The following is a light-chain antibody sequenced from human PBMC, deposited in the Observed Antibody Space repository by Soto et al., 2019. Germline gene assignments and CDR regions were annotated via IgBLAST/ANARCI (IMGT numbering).Light chain of an antibody. V-gene: IGLV2-8*01. CDR1: GSDIAVYNY. Sequence: QSALTQPPSASGSPGQSVTISCAGTGSDIAVYNYVSWYQQHPGKAPKLIIFEVTKRPSGVPDRFSGSKSGNTASLTVSGLLADDEADYYCSLYAGSNTVVFGGGTKLTVL. CDR3: SLYAGSNTVV. CDR2: EVT. J-gene: IGLJ2*01.